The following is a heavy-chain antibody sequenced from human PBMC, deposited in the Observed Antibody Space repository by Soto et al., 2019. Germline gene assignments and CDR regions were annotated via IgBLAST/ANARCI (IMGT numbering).Heavy chain of an antibody. D-gene: IGHD1-20*01. J-gene: IGHJ4*02. CDR3: ARYSGITGTTGYFDY. Sequence: GGSLRLSCGASGFTFSSFAVHWVRQAPGKGLEYVSAITSNGDSTFYANSVKGRFTISRDNSKNTLYLQMGSLRDEDMAVYYCARYSGITGTTGYFDYWGQGTLVTVSS. CDR2: ITSNGDST. CDR1: GFTFSSFA. V-gene: IGHV3-64*01.